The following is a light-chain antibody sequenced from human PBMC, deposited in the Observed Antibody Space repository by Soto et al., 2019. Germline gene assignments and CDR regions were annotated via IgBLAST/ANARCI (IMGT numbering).Light chain of an antibody. CDR1: QSVSSSY. V-gene: IGKV3-20*01. CDR3: HQYGGSPRT. J-gene: IGKJ1*01. Sequence: EIVLTQSPGTLSLSPGERATLSCRASQSVSSSYLAWYQQKPGPAPRLLIYGASSRATGIPDRFSGSGSGTDFTLTISRLEPEDFAVYYCHQYGGSPRTLGQGTKVEIK. CDR2: GAS.